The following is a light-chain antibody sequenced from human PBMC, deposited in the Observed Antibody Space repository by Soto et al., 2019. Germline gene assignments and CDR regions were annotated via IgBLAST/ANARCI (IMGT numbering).Light chain of an antibody. J-gene: IGKJ2*01. CDR3: QQYVASPYT. CDR2: DAS. CDR1: QSINSSS. V-gene: IGKV3-20*01. Sequence: DSVSSQSPGTVSLPPGERATLSCGASQSINSSSLAWYQQKPGQAPGLLIYDASSRATGIPDRFSASGSGTDLTLTISSLEPEDFAVYYCQQYVASPYTFGQGTKVDIK.